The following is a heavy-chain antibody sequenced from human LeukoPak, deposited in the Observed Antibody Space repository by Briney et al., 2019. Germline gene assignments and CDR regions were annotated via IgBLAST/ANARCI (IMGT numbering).Heavy chain of an antibody. CDR1: GFTFSSYA. CDR3: ATRDIVVVPAATHGAFDI. Sequence: GGSLRLSCADSGFTFSSYAMSWVRQAPGKGLEWVSAISGSGGSTYYADSVKGRFTISRDNSKNTLYLQMNSLRAEDTAVYYCATRDIVVVPAATHGAFDIWGQGTMVTVSS. CDR2: ISGSGGST. J-gene: IGHJ3*02. D-gene: IGHD2-2*01. V-gene: IGHV3-23*01.